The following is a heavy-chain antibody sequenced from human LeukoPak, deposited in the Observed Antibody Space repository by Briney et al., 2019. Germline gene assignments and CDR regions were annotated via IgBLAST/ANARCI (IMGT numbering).Heavy chain of an antibody. V-gene: IGHV4-34*01. CDR1: GGSFSGYY. Sequence: SETLSLTCAVYGGSFSGYYWSWIRQPPGKGLEWIGEINHSGSTNYNPFLKSRVTISVDTSKNQFSLKLSSVTAADTAVYYCASALVAAAIYYYGMDVWGQGTTVTVSS. CDR2: INHSGST. CDR3: ASALVAAAIYYYGMDV. J-gene: IGHJ6*02. D-gene: IGHD2-15*01.